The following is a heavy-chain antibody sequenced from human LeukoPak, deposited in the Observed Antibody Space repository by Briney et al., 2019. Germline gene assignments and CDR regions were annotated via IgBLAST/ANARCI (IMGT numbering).Heavy chain of an antibody. CDR2: INHSGST. CDR3: ARRSGGWYGL. J-gene: IGHJ5*02. D-gene: IGHD2-15*01. Sequence: SETLSLTCAVYGGSFSGYYWSWIRQPPGKGLEWIGEINHSGSTNYIPSLKSRVTISVDTSKNQFSLKLSSVTAADTAVYYCARRSGGWYGLWGQGTLVTVSS. V-gene: IGHV4-34*01. CDR1: GGSFSGYY.